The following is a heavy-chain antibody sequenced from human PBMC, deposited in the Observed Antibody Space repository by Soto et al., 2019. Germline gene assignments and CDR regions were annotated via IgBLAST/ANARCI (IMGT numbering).Heavy chain of an antibody. D-gene: IGHD3-10*01. J-gene: IGHJ4*02. CDR2: VSRSSSYI. CDR3: ARCIGFDGSGYAFFDS. Sequence: EVQLVESGGGLVKPGGSLRLSCAASGFTFSGHTINWVRQAPGKGLEWVSSVSRSSSYIYYADSVKGRFTVSRDNAEKSLYLQINSLRAEDTAIYYCARCIGFDGSGYAFFDSWGQGTLVTVSS. CDR1: GFTFSGHT. V-gene: IGHV3-21*01.